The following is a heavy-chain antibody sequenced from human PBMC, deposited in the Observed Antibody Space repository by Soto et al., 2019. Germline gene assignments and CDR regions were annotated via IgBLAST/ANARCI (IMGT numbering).Heavy chain of an antibody. D-gene: IGHD6-13*01. V-gene: IGHV1-69*08. J-gene: IGHJ5*02. CDR2: IIPILGIA. CDR1: GGTFSSYT. CDR3: ARDRESIAAAATYNWFDP. Sequence: QVQLVQSGAEVKKPGSSVKVSCKASGGTFSSYTISWVRQAPGQGLEWMGRIIPILGIANYAQKFKGRVTITAAKSTSTAYMELSSLRSEDTAVYYCARDRESIAAAATYNWFDPWGQGTLVTVSS.